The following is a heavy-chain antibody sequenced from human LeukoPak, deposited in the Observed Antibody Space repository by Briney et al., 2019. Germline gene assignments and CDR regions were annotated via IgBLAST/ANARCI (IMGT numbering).Heavy chain of an antibody. CDR3: ARGKWFVPAAPDY. Sequence: ASVKVSCKASGYTFTGYYMHWVRQAPGQGLEWMGWINPNSGGTNYAQKFQGRVTMTRDTSISTAYMELSRLRSEDTAVYYCARGKWFVPAAPDYWGQGTLVTVSS. CDR2: INPNSGGT. CDR1: GYTFTGYY. V-gene: IGHV1-2*02. D-gene: IGHD2-2*01. J-gene: IGHJ4*02.